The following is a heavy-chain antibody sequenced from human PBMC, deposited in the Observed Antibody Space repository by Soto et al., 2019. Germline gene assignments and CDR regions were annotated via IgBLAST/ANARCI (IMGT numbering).Heavy chain of an antibody. CDR2: ISGSGGST. J-gene: IGHJ6*02. Sequence: GGSLRLSCAASGFTFSSYAMSWVRQAPGKGLEWVSAISGSGGSTYYADSVKGRFTISRDNSKNTLYLQMNSLRAEDTAVYYCAKDGNYVFWRGYYGPGIYYYYGMDVWGQGTTVTVSS. CDR1: GFTFSSYA. CDR3: AKDGNYVFWRGYYGPGIYYYYGMDV. D-gene: IGHD3-3*01. V-gene: IGHV3-23*01.